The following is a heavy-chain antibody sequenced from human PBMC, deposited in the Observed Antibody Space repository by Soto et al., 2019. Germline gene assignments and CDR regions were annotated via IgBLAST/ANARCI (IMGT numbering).Heavy chain of an antibody. J-gene: IGHJ5*02. CDR3: ARARTVGVEFWFDP. V-gene: IGHV4-30-2*01. D-gene: IGHD4-4*01. CDR2: IYHRGDT. Sequence: LSLTCAVSGGSINSGGYSWNWIRQPPGKGLEWIGHIYHRGDTYYNPSLKSRVTISVDRSKNQFSLNLNSVTAADTAVYFCARARTVGVEFWFDPWGQGTLVTVS. CDR1: GGSINSGGYS.